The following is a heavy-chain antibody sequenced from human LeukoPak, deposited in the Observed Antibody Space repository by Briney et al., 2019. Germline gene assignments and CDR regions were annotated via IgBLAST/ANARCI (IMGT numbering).Heavy chain of an antibody. J-gene: IGHJ4*02. CDR1: GGSFSGYY. CDR2: IYYSGST. V-gene: IGHV4-31*11. CDR3: ARERRYNWNDANFDY. D-gene: IGHD1-20*01. Sequence: PSETLSLTCAVYGGSFSGYYWSWIRQHPGKGLEWIGYIYYSGSTYYNPSLKSRVTISVDTSKNQFSLKLSSVTAADTAVYYCARERRYNWNDANFDYWGQGTLVTVSS.